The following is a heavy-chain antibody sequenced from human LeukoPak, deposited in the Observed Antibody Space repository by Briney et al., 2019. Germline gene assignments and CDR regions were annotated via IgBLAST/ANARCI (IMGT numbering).Heavy chain of an antibody. CDR3: ARATLLWFGDYFDY. CDR2: INHSGST. V-gene: IGHV4-34*01. D-gene: IGHD3-10*01. CDR1: GGSFRGYY. J-gene: IGHJ4*02. Sequence: SETLSLTCAVYGGSFRGYYWSWIRQPPGNALEWTGEINHSGSTNYNPSLKSRVTISVDTSKNQFSLKLSSVTAADTAVYYCARATLLWFGDYFDYWGQGTLVTVSS.